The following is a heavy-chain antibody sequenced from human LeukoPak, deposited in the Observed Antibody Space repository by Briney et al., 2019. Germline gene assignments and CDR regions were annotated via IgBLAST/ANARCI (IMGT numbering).Heavy chain of an antibody. V-gene: IGHV3-48*01. J-gene: IGHJ4*02. CDR1: GFTFSSYS. CDR2: ISSSSSTI. Sequence: GGSLRLSCAASGFTFSSYSMNWVRQAPGKGLEWVSYISSSSSTIYYADSVKGRFTISRDNAKNSLYLQMNSLRAEDTAVYYCAREGRRGSSSFDYWGQGTLVTVSS. CDR3: AREGRRGSSSFDY. D-gene: IGHD6-6*01.